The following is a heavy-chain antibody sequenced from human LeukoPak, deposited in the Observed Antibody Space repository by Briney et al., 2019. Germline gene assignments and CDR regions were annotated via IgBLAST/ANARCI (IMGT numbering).Heavy chain of an antibody. CDR3: ARDESITIFGVVAPYDNWFDP. D-gene: IGHD3-3*01. V-gene: IGHV4-34*01. CDR1: GGSFSGYY. J-gene: IGHJ5*02. Sequence: SETLSLTCAVYGGSFSGYYWSWIRQPPGKGLEWIGEINHSGSTNYNPSLKSRVTISVDTSKNQFSLKLSSVTAADTAVYYCARDESITIFGVVAPYDNWFDPWGQGTLVTVSS. CDR2: INHSGST.